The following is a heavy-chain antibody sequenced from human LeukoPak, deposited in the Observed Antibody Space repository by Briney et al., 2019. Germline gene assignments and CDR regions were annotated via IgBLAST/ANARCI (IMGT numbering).Heavy chain of an antibody. CDR1: GFTVSSNY. V-gene: IGHV3-53*01. J-gene: IGHJ5*02. CDR3: ARESIPSGWYLS. D-gene: IGHD6-19*01. CDR2: YYIDATT. Sequence: GGSLRLPCAASGFTVSSNYMSWVRQAPGKGLEWVSTYYIDATTHYPDSVRGRFTISSDSSKNTLYLQMNSLRVEDTAIYYCARESIPSGWYLSWGQGTLVTVSS.